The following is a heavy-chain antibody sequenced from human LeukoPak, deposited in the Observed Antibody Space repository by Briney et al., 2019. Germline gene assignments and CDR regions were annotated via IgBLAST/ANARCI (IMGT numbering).Heavy chain of an antibody. CDR2: INAGNGNT. V-gene: IGHV1-3*01. CDR3: ARGPEYTIFGVVIMDYYYGMDV. CDR1: GYTFTSYA. J-gene: IGHJ6*02. D-gene: IGHD3-3*01. Sequence: GASVTVSCTASGYTFTSYAMHWVRQAPGQRLEWMGWINAGNGNTKYSQKFQGRVTITRDTSASTAYMELSSLRSEDTAVYYCARGPEYTIFGVVIMDYYYGMDVWGQGTTVTVSS.